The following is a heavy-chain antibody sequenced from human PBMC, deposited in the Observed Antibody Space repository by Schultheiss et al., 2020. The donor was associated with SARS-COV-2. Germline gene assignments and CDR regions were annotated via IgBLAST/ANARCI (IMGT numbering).Heavy chain of an antibody. CDR1: GFTFSDYY. CDR3: AKGDIVVVVAAMTHFQH. Sequence: GESLKISCAASGFTFSDYYMSWIRQAPGKGLEWVSYISSSGSTIYYADSVKGRFTISRDNAKNSLYLQMNSLRAEDTAVYYCAKGDIVVVVAAMTHFQHWGQGTLVTVSS. V-gene: IGHV3-11*04. J-gene: IGHJ1*01. D-gene: IGHD2-15*01. CDR2: ISSSGSTI.